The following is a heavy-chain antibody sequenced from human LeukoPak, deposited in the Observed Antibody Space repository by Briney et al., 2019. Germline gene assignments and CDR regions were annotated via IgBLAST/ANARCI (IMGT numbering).Heavy chain of an antibody. V-gene: IGHV4-39*07. J-gene: IGHJ5*02. D-gene: IGHD5-24*01. Sequence: SETLSLTCTVSGGSISSSSYYWSWIRQPPGKGLEWIGEINHSGSTNYNPSLKSRVTISVDTSKNQFSLKLSSVTAADTAVYYCAQLIPGEMATTTRGGFDPWGQGTLVTVSS. CDR3: AQLIPGEMATTTRGGFDP. CDR1: GGSISSSSYY. CDR2: INHSGST.